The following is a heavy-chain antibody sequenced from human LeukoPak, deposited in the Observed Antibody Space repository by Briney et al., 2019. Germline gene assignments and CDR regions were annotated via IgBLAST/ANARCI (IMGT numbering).Heavy chain of an antibody. J-gene: IGHJ4*02. CDR3: ARSVTMVRGDRRYFDY. D-gene: IGHD3-10*01. CDR2: ISSNGGST. V-gene: IGHV3-64*01. CDR1: GFTFSSYG. Sequence: GGSLRLSCAASGFTFSSYGMHWVRQAPGKGLEYVSAISSNGGSTYYANSVKGRFTISRDNSKNTLYLQMGSLRAEDMAVYYCARSVTMVRGDRRYFDYWGQGTLVTVSS.